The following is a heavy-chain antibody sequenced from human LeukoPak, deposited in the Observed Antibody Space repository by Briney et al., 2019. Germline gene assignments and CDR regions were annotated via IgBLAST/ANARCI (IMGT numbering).Heavy chain of an antibody. J-gene: IGHJ4*02. D-gene: IGHD2-15*01. V-gene: IGHV1-2*02. Sequence: ASVKVSCKPSGGTFSNYAISWVRQAPGQGLEWMGWINVNSGGTNYAQKFYARVTMTRDTSISTAYMELSSLRSEDTAVYYCARGSRSLVVGNFDYWGQGTLVTVSS. CDR2: INVNSGGT. CDR3: ARGSRSLVVGNFDY. CDR1: GGTFSNYA.